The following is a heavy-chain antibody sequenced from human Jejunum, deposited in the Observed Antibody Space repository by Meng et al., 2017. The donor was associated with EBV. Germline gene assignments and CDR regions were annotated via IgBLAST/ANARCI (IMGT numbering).Heavy chain of an antibody. J-gene: IGHJ1*01. V-gene: IGHV4-34*01. CDR3: ARGVYGPTTRGREYFIH. Sequence: QAQLHQWVPGLLKPSETPSLTCGVYGGSFNGYYWTWIRQSPGKSLEWIGEINHSGTTNYNPSLRSRVIISVDTSKKQFSLTLTSVTAADTAVYYCARGVYGPTTRGREYFIHWGRGTLVTVSS. D-gene: IGHD2/OR15-2a*01. CDR1: GGSFNGYY. CDR2: INHSGTT.